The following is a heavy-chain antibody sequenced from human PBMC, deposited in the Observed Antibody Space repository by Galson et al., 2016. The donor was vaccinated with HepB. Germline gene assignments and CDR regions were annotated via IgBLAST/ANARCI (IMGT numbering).Heavy chain of an antibody. CDR3: ARHLRGYGASYGMGV. V-gene: IGHV4-39*01. Sequence: SETLSLTCTVSGDSISTTSAYWGWIRQSPGRGLEWIGSIYYSGSTFYNPSLKSRLRMSVDTSTNQSSLRLASVTAADTAVYYCARHLRGYGASYGMGVWGQGTTVTVSS. D-gene: IGHD3-3*01. J-gene: IGHJ6*02. CDR1: GDSISTTSAY. CDR2: IYYSGST.